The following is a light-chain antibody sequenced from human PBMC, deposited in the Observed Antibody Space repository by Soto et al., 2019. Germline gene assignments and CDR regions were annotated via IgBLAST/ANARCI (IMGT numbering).Light chain of an antibody. CDR3: QQYGRSPPLI. CDR1: QTVSSNY. Sequence: EVVLTQSPGTLSLSPGERATLSCRASQTVSSNYLAWYQQTPGQAPRLLIYAASTRATGILDRFSGSGSGTDFTLTISRLEPEDFAVYYCQQYGRSPPLIFGGGTKVEIK. V-gene: IGKV3-20*01. CDR2: AAS. J-gene: IGKJ4*01.